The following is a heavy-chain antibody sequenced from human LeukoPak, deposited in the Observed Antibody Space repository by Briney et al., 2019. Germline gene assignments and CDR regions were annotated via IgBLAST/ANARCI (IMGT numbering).Heavy chain of an antibody. Sequence: GGSLRLSCAASGFTFSSYWMHWVRQAPGKGLVWVSRIYSDGSSTSYADSVKGRFTISRDNAKNSLYLQMNSLRADDTAVYYCARVQGGWSSNYFDYWGQGTLVTVSS. CDR2: IYSDGSST. V-gene: IGHV3-74*01. CDR1: GFTFSSYW. D-gene: IGHD6-19*01. J-gene: IGHJ4*02. CDR3: ARVQGGWSSNYFDY.